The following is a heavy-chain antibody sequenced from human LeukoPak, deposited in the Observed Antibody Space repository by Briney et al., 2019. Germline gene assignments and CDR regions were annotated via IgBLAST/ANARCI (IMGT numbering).Heavy chain of an antibody. CDR1: GFTFSGYW. V-gene: IGHV3-7*03. CDR2: IKQDGSEK. D-gene: IGHD3-10*01. Sequence: GGSLRLSCAASGFTFSGYWMSWVRQAPGKGLEWVANIKQDGSEKYYVDSVKGRFTISRDNAKNSLYLQMNSLRADDTAVYYCATPLWFGELWGAFDYWGQGALVTVSS. CDR3: ATPLWFGELWGAFDY. J-gene: IGHJ4*02.